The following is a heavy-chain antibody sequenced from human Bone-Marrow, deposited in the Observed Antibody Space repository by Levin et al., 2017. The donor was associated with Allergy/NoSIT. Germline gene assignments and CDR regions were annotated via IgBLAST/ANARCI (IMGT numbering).Heavy chain of an antibody. V-gene: IGHV3-48*02. CDR3: ARDPARGYYDSSGYSGDH. Sequence: QSGGSLILSCAASGFTFRHYTMNWVRQAPGKGLEWVSCITSSGDGTYYADSVKGRFTISRDNAKNSLYLQLNRLRDEDTAMYYCARDPARGYYDSSGYSGDHWGQGTLVTVSS. J-gene: IGHJ4*02. D-gene: IGHD3-22*01. CDR1: GFTFRHYT. CDR2: ITSSGDGT.